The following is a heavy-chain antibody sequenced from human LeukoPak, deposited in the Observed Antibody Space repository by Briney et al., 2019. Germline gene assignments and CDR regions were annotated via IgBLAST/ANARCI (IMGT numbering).Heavy chain of an antibody. J-gene: IGHJ4*02. V-gene: IGHV4-38-2*01. CDR3: ARRITIFGVARD. CDR1: GYSISSGYY. CDR2: IYHSGST. Sequence: PSETLSLTCAVSGYSISSGYYWGWIRQPPGKGLEWIGSIYHSGSTYYNPSLKGRVTISVDTSKNQFSLKLSSVTAADTAVYYCARRITIFGVARDWGQGTLVTVSS. D-gene: IGHD3-3*01.